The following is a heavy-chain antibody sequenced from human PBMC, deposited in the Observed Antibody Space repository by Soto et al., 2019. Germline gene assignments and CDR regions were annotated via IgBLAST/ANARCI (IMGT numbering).Heavy chain of an antibody. Sequence: KPSETLSLTCTVSGDSMTNYYWGWIRQPPRKGLEWIGYIFYNGGTNYNPSLESRVTISIDTSKSQLSLKVSSVIAADTALYYCARHYPIGNNWNYFDHWGQGTLVTVSS. D-gene: IGHD1-1*01. J-gene: IGHJ4*02. CDR1: GDSMTNYY. CDR2: IFYNGGT. V-gene: IGHV4-59*08. CDR3: ARHYPIGNNWNYFDH.